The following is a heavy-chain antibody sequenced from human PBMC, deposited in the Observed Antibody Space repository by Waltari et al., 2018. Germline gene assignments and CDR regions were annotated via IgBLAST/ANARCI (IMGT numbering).Heavy chain of an antibody. CDR2: VRGDGKT. D-gene: IGHD2-15*01. J-gene: IGHJ4*02. CDR1: GDSMSSSYW. Sequence: QLQLQQSGPGLVKPSGTLSLTCTVSGDSMSSSYWWSWVRQPPGRGLEWIGQVRGDGKTNYNPSFASRVTVSLDTYNYQFYLTVTSATAADTAVYYCARDRGRGLYLDSWGPGTLVTVSP. CDR3: ARDRGRGLYLDS. V-gene: IGHV4-4*02.